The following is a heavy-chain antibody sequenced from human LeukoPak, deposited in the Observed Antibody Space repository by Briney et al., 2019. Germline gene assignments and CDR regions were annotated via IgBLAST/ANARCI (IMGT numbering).Heavy chain of an antibody. V-gene: IGHV3-11*05. CDR2: ISSSSGYT. D-gene: IGHD2-15*01. CDR3: ARDNDCSGGSCGGWFDP. Sequence: GGSLRLSCAASGFTFSDYYMSWIRQAPGKGLEWVSYISSSSGYTNYADSVKGRFTISRDNDKNSLYLQMNSLRAEDTAVYYCARDNDCSGGSCGGWFDPWGQGTLVTVSS. CDR1: GFTFSDYY. J-gene: IGHJ5*02.